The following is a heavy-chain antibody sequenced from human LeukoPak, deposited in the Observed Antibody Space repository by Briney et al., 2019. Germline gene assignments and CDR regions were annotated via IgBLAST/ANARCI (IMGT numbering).Heavy chain of an antibody. Sequence: GGSLRLSCAASGFTVSSNYMSWVRQAPGKGLEWVSVIYSGGSTYYADSVKGRFTISRHNSKNTLYLQMNSLRAEDTAVYYCAPPGAAAGLDAFDIWGQGTMVTVSS. V-gene: IGHV3-53*04. D-gene: IGHD6-13*01. CDR3: APPGAAAGLDAFDI. J-gene: IGHJ3*02. CDR2: IYSGGST. CDR1: GFTVSSNY.